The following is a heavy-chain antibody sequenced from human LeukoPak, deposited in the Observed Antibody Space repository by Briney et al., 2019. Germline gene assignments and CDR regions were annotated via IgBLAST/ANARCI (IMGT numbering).Heavy chain of an antibody. D-gene: IGHD6-19*01. CDR3: ARHSSGWYGTNFDY. CDR1: GGSISSSGYY. J-gene: IGHJ4*02. V-gene: IGHV4-39*01. CDR2: IYYSGST. Sequence: SETLSLTCAVSGGSISSSGYYWGWIRQPPGKGLEWIGSIYYSGSTYYNPSLKSRVTISVDTSKNQFSLKLSSVTAADTAVYYCARHSSGWYGTNFDYWGQGTLVTVSS.